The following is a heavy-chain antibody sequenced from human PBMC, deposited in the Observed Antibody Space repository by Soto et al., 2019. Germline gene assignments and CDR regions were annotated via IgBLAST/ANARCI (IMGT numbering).Heavy chain of an antibody. CDR1: GFTFSDYY. D-gene: IGHD6-13*01. CDR3: ASGHAQQLVHWFDP. CDR2: ISSSGSTI. J-gene: IGHJ5*02. Sequence: QVQLVESGGGLVKPGGSLRLSCAASGFTFSDYYMSWIRQAPGKGLEWVSYISSSGSTIYYADSVKGRFTISRDKDKHSLYLQMSSLRAEDSAVHYCASGHAQQLVHWFDPWGQGTLVTVSS. V-gene: IGHV3-11*01.